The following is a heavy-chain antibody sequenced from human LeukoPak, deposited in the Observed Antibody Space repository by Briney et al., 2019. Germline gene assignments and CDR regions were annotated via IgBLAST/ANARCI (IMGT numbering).Heavy chain of an antibody. D-gene: IGHD2-2*01. CDR2: FDPEDGET. CDR3: ATGGHIVVVPAAYGAFDI. Sequence: ASVKVSCKVSGYTLTELSMHWVRQAPGKGLEWMGGFDPEDGETIYAQKFQGRVTMTEDTSTDTAYMELSSLRSEDTAVYYCATGGHIVVVPAAYGAFDIWGQGTMVTVSS. J-gene: IGHJ3*02. CDR1: GYTLTELS. V-gene: IGHV1-24*01.